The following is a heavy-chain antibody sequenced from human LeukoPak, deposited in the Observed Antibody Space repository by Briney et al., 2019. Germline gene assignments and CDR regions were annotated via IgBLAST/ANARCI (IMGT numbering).Heavy chain of an antibody. D-gene: IGHD2-2*02. Sequence: GGSLRLSCAASGFTFSSYWMSWVRQAPGKGLEWVANIKQDGSEKYYVDSVKGQFTISRDNAKNSLYLQMNSLRAEDTAVYYCANIVVVPAAIPYYYYYYYMDVWGKGTTVTVSS. J-gene: IGHJ6*03. V-gene: IGHV3-7*01. CDR3: ANIVVVPAAIPYYYYYYYMDV. CDR1: GFTFSSYW. CDR2: IKQDGSEK.